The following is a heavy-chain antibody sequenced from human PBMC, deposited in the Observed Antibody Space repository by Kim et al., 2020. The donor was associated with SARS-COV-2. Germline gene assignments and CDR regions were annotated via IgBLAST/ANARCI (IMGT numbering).Heavy chain of an antibody. Sequence: GGSLRLSCAASGFTCSSYAMHLVRQAPGKGLEWVAVISYDGSNKYYVDSVKGRFTISRDNSKNTLYLQMNSLRAEDTAVYYCARERILWRGVYYYYYGMDVWGQGTTVTGSS. D-gene: IGHD2-21*01. J-gene: IGHJ6*02. V-gene: IGHV3-30*04. CDR2: ISYDGSNK. CDR1: GFTCSSYA. CDR3: ARERILWRGVYYYYYGMDV.